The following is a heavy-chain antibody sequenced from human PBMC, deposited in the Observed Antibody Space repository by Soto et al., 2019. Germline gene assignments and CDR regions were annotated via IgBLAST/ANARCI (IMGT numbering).Heavy chain of an antibody. J-gene: IGHJ4*02. CDR1: GGSISSSSYY. Sequence: QLQLQESGPGLVKPSETLSLTCTVSGGSISSSSYYWGWIRQPPGKGLEWIGSIYYSGSTYYNPSLKSRVTISVDTPKNQFSLKLSSVTAADTAVYYCARHRLRGRDGYYYFDYWGQGTLVTVSS. V-gene: IGHV4-39*01. D-gene: IGHD5-12*01. CDR2: IYYSGST. CDR3: ARHRLRGRDGYYYFDY.